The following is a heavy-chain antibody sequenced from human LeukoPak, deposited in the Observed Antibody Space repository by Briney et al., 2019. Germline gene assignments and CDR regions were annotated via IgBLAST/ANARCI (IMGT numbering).Heavy chain of an antibody. D-gene: IGHD3-10*01. Sequence: GGSLRLSCAASGFTFSSSAMSWVRQAPGKGLEWVSTISGSGDRTYYADSVKGRFTISRDNSKNTLFLHMDSLRAEDTAVYSCAKGYYGSGSYGWFDYWGQGTLVTVSS. V-gene: IGHV3-23*01. CDR1: GFTFSSSA. CDR3: AKGYYGSGSYGWFDY. CDR2: ISGSGDRT. J-gene: IGHJ4*02.